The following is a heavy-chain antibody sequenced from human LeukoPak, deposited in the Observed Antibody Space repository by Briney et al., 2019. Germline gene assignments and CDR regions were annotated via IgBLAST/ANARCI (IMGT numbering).Heavy chain of an antibody. Sequence: ASETLSLTCTVSGGSISSSSYYWGWIRQPPGKGLEWIGSIYYSGSTYYNPSLKSRVSISIDTSKNQFSLNLRSVSAADTAVYYCARRAAGTFDDWGQGTLVTVSS. CDR1: GGSISSSSYY. V-gene: IGHV4-39*01. CDR3: ARRAAGTFDD. D-gene: IGHD6-13*01. J-gene: IGHJ4*02. CDR2: IYYSGST.